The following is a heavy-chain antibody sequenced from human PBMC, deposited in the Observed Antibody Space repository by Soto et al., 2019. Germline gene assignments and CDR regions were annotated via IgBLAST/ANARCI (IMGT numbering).Heavy chain of an antibody. J-gene: IGHJ4*02. Sequence: PGGSLRLSCAASGFTFSSYAMSWVRQSPGKGLEWVSAISGSGGSTYYADSVKGRFTISRDNSKNTLYLQMNSLRAEDTAVYYCARKRIMITFGGVIADDYWGQGTLVTVSS. V-gene: IGHV3-23*01. CDR2: ISGSGGST. CDR1: GFTFSSYA. CDR3: ARKRIMITFGGVIADDY. D-gene: IGHD3-16*02.